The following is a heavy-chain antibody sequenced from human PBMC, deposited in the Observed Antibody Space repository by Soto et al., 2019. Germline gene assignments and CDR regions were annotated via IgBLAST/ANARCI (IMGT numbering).Heavy chain of an antibody. CDR2: IDPSDSYT. J-gene: IGHJ6*02. CDR3: ARLSTDDYGGHYYYGMDV. CDR1: GYSFTSYW. V-gene: IGHV5-10-1*01. Sequence: GESLKISCKGSGYSFTSYWISWVRQMPGKGLEWMGRIDPSDSYTNYSPSFQGHVTISADKSISTAYLQWSSLKASDTAMYYCARLSTDDYGGHYYYGMDVWGQGTTVTVSS. D-gene: IGHD4-17*01.